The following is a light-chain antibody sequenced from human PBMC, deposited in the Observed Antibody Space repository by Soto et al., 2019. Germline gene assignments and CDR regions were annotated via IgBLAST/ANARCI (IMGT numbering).Light chain of an antibody. CDR2: LNSDGSH. Sequence: QPVLTQSPSASASLGASVKLTCTLSSGHSYYAIAWHQQQPEKGPRYLMKLNSDGSHSKGDGIPDRFSGSSSGAERYLTISSLQSEDEADYYCQTWGTGGVVFGGGTKHTVL. CDR3: QTWGTGGVV. V-gene: IGLV4-69*01. J-gene: IGLJ2*01. CDR1: SGHSYYA.